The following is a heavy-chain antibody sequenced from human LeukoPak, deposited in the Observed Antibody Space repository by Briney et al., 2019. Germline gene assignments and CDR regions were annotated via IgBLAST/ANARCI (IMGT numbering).Heavy chain of an antibody. CDR3: ASGRGAAGISY. J-gene: IGHJ4*02. D-gene: IGHD6-13*01. V-gene: IGHV3-48*04. Sequence: GGSLRLSCAASGFTFNNYCMNWVRQAPGKGLEWVSYISSSGSTIYYADSVKGRFTISRDNAKNSLYLQMNSLRAEDTAVYYCASGRGAAGISYWGQGTLVTVSS. CDR2: ISSSGSTI. CDR1: GFTFNNYC.